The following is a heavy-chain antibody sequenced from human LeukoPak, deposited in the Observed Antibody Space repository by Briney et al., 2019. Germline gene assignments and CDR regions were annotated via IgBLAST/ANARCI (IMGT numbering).Heavy chain of an antibody. J-gene: IGHJ5*02. V-gene: IGHV1-2*02. Sequence: ASVKVSCKASGYTFTGYYMHWVRQAPGQGLKWMGWVNPNSGGTNYAQKFQGRVTMTRDTSISTAYMELSRLRSDDTAVYYCARESGYSSGWAKGSWFDPWGQGTLVTVSS. CDR3: ARESGYSSGWAKGSWFDP. CDR2: VNPNSGGT. CDR1: GYTFTGYY. D-gene: IGHD6-19*01.